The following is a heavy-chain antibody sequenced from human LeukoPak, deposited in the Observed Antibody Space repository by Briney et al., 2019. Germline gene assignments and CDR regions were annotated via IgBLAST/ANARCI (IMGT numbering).Heavy chain of an antibody. CDR3: ARGSIVVLPAAIDY. V-gene: IGHV1-2*02. CDR1: GYTFTGYY. Sequence: EASVKVSCKASGYTFTGYYMHWVRQAPGQGLEWMGWINPNSGGTNYAQKFQGRVTMTRDTSISTAYMELSRLRSDDTAVYYCARGSIVVLPAAIDYWGQGTLVTVSS. CDR2: INPNSGGT. D-gene: IGHD2-2*01. J-gene: IGHJ4*02.